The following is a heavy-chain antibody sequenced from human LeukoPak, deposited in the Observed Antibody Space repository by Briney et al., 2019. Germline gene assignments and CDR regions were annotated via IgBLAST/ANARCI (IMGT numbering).Heavy chain of an antibody. Sequence: SQTLSLTCTVSGGSISSGGYYWSWIRQHPGKGLEWIGYIYYSGSTYYNPSLKSRVTISVDTSKNQFSLKLSSVTAADTAVYYCARRVVAATIDYWGQGTLVTVSS. CDR3: ARRVVAATIDY. J-gene: IGHJ4*02. CDR1: GGSISSGGYY. D-gene: IGHD2-15*01. CDR2: IYYSGST. V-gene: IGHV4-31*03.